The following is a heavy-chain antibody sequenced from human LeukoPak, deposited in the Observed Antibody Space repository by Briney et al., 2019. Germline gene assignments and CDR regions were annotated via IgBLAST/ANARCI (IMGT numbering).Heavy chain of an antibody. V-gene: IGHV3-7*01. Sequence: GGSLRLSCAASGFSLGDYWITWVRQAPGKGLECVGNIKFDGSEIYYRYSVRGRFTISRDNAKNSLYLQMNSLRVEDTGVYYCTRDLSHESSRWGQGTLVTVS. CDR3: TRDLSHESSR. D-gene: IGHD2-2*01. J-gene: IGHJ4*02. CDR2: IKFDGSEI. CDR1: GFSLGDYW.